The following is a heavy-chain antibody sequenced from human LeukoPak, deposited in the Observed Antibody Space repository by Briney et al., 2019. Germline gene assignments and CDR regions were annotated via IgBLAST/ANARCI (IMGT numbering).Heavy chain of an antibody. J-gene: IGHJ2*01. CDR1: GGSVSSGSYY. CDR2: IYYSGST. V-gene: IGHV4-61*01. CDR3: ARDRYYDSSGYSTNYWYFDL. D-gene: IGHD3-22*01. Sequence: SETLSLTCTVSGGSVSSGSYYWSWIRQPPGKGLEWIGYIYYSGSTSYNPSLKSRVTISVDTSKNQFSLKLSSVTAADTAVYYCARDRYYDSSGYSTNYWYFDLWGRGTLVTVSS.